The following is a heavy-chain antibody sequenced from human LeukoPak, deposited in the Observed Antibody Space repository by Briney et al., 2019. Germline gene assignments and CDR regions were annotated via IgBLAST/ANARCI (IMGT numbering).Heavy chain of an antibody. D-gene: IGHD5-18*01. CDR2: IYYTGST. Sequence: SETLSLTCTVSGGSISSGSYYWNWIRQPAGKGLEWIGRIYYTGSTNYNPSLKSRVTISLDTSKNQFSLKLSSVTAADTAVYYCARPGVGSGRYGAFDIWGQGTLVTVSS. CDR1: GGSISSGSYY. J-gene: IGHJ3*02. CDR3: ARPGVGSGRYGAFDI. V-gene: IGHV4-61*02.